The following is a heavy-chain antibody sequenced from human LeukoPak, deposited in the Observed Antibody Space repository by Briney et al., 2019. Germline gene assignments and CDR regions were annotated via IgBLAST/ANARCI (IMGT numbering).Heavy chain of an antibody. D-gene: IGHD2-2*01. J-gene: IGHJ6*03. CDR1: GGSISIYY. CDR3: ARDRSSTLLHYYMDV. CDR2: IYTSGST. V-gene: IGHV4-4*07. Sequence: PSETLSLTCTVSGGSISIYYWRWIRQPAGKGLEWLGRIYTSGSTNYNPSLKSRVTMSVDTSKNQFSLKLSSVTAADTAVYYCARDRSSTLLHYYMDVWGKGTTVTVSS.